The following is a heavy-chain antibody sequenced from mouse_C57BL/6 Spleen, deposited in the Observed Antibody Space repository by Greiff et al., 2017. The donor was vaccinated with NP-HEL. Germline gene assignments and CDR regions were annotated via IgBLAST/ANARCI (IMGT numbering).Heavy chain of an antibody. CDR1: GYSFTGYY. CDR2: INPSTGGT. J-gene: IGHJ4*01. Sequence: EVQLQQSGPELVKPGASVKISCKASGYSFTGYYMNWVKQSPEKSLEWIGEINPSTGGTTYNQKFKAKATLTVDKSSSTAYMQLKSLTSEDSAVYYCAKGGSKDAMDYWGQGTLVTVSS. D-gene: IGHD1-3*01. V-gene: IGHV1-42*01. CDR3: AKGGSKDAMDY.